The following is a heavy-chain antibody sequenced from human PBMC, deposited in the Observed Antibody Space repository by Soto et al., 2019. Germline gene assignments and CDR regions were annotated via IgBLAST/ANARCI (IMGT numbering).Heavy chain of an antibody. V-gene: IGHV1-8*01. CDR1: GYTFTSYD. Sequence: GASVKVSCKASGYTFTSYDINRVRQATGQGLEWMGWMNPNSGNTGYAQKFQGRVTMTRNTSISTAYMELSSLRSEDTAVYYCARGDRITIFGVVIPDYWGQGTLVTVSS. CDR3: ARGDRITIFGVVIPDY. D-gene: IGHD3-3*01. CDR2: MNPNSGNT. J-gene: IGHJ4*02.